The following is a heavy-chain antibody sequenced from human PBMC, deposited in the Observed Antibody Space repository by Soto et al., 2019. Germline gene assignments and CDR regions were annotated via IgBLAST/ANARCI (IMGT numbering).Heavy chain of an antibody. CDR3: AKEGFDY. Sequence: EVQLLESGGGLVQPGGSLRLSCVASGFTFSSYAMYDMSWVRKAPGKGLEWVSALSGSGGSTYYADSVKGRFTISRDNSKNTLDLQMNSLRAEDTAVYYCAKEGFDYWGQGTLVTVAS. CDR2: LSGSGGST. J-gene: IGHJ4*02. CDR1: GFTFSSYA. V-gene: IGHV3-23*01.